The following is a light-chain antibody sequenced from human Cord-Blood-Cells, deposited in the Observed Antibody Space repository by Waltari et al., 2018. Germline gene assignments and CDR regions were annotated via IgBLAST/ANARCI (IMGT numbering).Light chain of an antibody. Sequence: DIQMTQSPSTLSASVGDRVTITCRASQSLSSWLAWYQQKPGKAPKLLIYKASSLESGFPSRFSGSGSGTEFTLTISSLQPDDFATYYCQQYNSYSTFGQGTKVEIK. CDR2: KAS. J-gene: IGKJ1*01. CDR3: QQYNSYST. CDR1: QSLSSW. V-gene: IGKV1-5*03.